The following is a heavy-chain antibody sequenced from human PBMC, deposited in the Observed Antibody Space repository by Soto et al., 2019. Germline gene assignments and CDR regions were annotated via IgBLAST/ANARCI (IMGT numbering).Heavy chain of an antibody. CDR1: GGSINNYY. Sequence: PSETLSLTCTVSGGSINNYYWSWIRQPPGKGLEWIGYIYHSGSTYYNPSLKSRVTISVDRSKNQFSLKLSSVTAADTAVYYCARVPTPWGQGTLVTVSS. CDR2: IYHSGST. CDR3: ARVPTP. J-gene: IGHJ5*02. V-gene: IGHV4-59*12. D-gene: IGHD2-2*01.